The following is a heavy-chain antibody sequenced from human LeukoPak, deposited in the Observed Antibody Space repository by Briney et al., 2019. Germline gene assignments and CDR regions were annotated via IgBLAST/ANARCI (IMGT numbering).Heavy chain of an antibody. V-gene: IGHV3-66*01. J-gene: IGHJ4*02. D-gene: IGHD2-15*01. CDR3: ARARMVAASYFDY. Sequence: PGGSLGLSCAASGFTVSSNYMSWVRQAPGKGLEWVSVIYSGGSTYYADSVKGRFTISRDNSKNTLYLQMNSLRAEDTAVYYCARARMVAASYFDYWGQGTLVTVSS. CDR1: GFTVSSNY. CDR2: IYSGGST.